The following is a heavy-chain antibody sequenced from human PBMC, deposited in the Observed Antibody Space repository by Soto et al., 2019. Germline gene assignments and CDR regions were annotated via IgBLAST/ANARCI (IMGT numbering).Heavy chain of an antibody. Sequence: GGSLRLSCAASGFTFSSCAMGWVRQAPGKGLEYVSSISSNGGGTYYANSVKGRFTISRDNSKNTLYLQMGSLRAEDMAVYYCARGGPYLFGQRIYWGQGTLVTVSS. CDR2: ISSNGGGT. D-gene: IGHD2-21*01. CDR1: GFTFSSCA. V-gene: IGHV3-64*01. J-gene: IGHJ4*02. CDR3: ARGGPYLFGQRIY.